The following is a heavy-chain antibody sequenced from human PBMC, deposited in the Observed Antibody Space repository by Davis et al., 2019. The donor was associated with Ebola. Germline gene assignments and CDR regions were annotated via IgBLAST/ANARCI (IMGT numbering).Heavy chain of an antibody. CDR1: GGSISSYY. CDR2: IYYSGST. V-gene: IGHV4-39*01. D-gene: IGHD2-2*01. CDR3: ARVVPAANWFDP. Sequence: MPSETLSLTCTVSGGSISSYYWGWIRQPPGKGLEWIGSIYYSGSTYYNPSLKSRVTISVDTSKNQFSLKLSSVTAADTAVYYCARVVPAANWFDPWGQGTLVTVSS. J-gene: IGHJ5*02.